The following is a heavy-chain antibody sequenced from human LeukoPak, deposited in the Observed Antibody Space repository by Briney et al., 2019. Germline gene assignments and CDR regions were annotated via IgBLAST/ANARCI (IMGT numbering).Heavy chain of an antibody. CDR1: GYTFTGYY. CDR2: INPNGAAT. CDR3: ARGEFWSGFVDY. J-gene: IGHJ4*02. Sequence: ASVKVSCKASGYTFTGYYIHWARQAPGQGLEWMGWINPNGAATNYAQKFQGSVTMTRDTSTSTAYMELSSLRSDDTAVYYCARGEFWSGFVDYWGQGTLVTVSS. V-gene: IGHV1-2*02. D-gene: IGHD3-3*01.